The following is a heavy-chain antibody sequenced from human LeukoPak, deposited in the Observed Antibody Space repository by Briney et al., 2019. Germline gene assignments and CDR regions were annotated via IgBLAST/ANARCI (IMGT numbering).Heavy chain of an antibody. Sequence: GGSLRLSCAASGFTFSSYAMSWVRQAPGQGLEWVSAISGSGGSTYYADSVKGRFTISRDNSKNTLYLQMNSLRAEDTAVYYCSCLGYSYGYDYWGQGTLVTVSS. J-gene: IGHJ4*02. V-gene: IGHV3-23*01. CDR1: GFTFSSYA. CDR3: SCLGYSYGYDY. D-gene: IGHD5-18*01. CDR2: ISGSGGST.